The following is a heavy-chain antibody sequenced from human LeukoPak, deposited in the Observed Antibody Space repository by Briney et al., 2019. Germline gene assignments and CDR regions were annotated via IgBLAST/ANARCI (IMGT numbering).Heavy chain of an antibody. V-gene: IGHV3-23*01. CDR1: GFTFTSYA. J-gene: IGHJ4*02. CDR3: ATRITLVRGVMLGGDY. CDR2: ISGSGGST. D-gene: IGHD3-10*01. Sequence: GGSLRLSCAASGFTFTSYAMNWVRQAPGKGLEGVSAISGSGGSTYYADSVKGRFTISKDNSKNTLYLQMNTLRAEDTAVYYCATRITLVRGVMLGGDYWGQGTLVTVFS.